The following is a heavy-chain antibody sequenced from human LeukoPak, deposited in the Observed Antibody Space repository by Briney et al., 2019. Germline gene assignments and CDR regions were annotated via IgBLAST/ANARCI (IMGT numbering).Heavy chain of an antibody. CDR3: ARVDAYDFWSGYSFDY. J-gene: IGHJ4*02. CDR1: GGSISSSSYY. Sequence: SETLSLTCTVSGGSISSSSYYWGWIRQPPGKGLEWIGSIYYSGSTYYNPSLKSRVTISVDTSKNQFSLKLSSVTAADTAVYYCARVDAYDFWSGYSFDYWGQGTLVTVSS. CDR2: IYYSGST. V-gene: IGHV4-39*01. D-gene: IGHD3-3*01.